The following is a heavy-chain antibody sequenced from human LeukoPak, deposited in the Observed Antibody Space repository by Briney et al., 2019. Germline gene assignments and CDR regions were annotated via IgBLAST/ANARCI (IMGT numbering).Heavy chain of an antibody. D-gene: IGHD3-10*01. CDR2: INPNSGGT. CDR3: AREETSGGFDY. J-gene: IGHJ4*02. V-gene: IGHV1-2*06. CDR1: GYTFTGYY. Sequence: ASVKVSCKASGYTFTGYYMHWVRQASGQGLEWMGRINPNSGGTNYAQKFQGRVTMTRDTSISIAYMELSRLRSDDTAVYYCAREETSGGFDYWGQGTLVTVSS.